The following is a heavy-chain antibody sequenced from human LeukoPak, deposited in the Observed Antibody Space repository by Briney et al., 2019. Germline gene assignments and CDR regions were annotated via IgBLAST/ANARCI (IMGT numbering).Heavy chain of an antibody. D-gene: IGHD3-3*01. CDR2: IKPDGSAK. CDR3: ARDHQWSSDY. J-gene: IGHJ4*02. CDR1: GFTLSSHW. V-gene: IGHV3-7*01. Sequence: PGGSLGLSCAASGFTLSSHWMCWVRQAPGKGLEWVANIKPDGSAKYYVDSVKGRFTISRDNAKNSLYLQMDGLRAEDTALYYCARDHQWSSDYWGQGALVTVSS.